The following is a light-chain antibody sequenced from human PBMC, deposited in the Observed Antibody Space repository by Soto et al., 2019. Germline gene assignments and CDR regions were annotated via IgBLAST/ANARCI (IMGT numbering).Light chain of an antibody. J-gene: IGKJ1*01. Sequence: IVLSLSAATLSVPQRERATLSCRASQSVITNLAWYQQKPGQAPRLLIYDASNRATGIPARFSGSGSGTDFTLTISSLEPEDFAVYYCQQRSDWPPTFGQGTKVDI. CDR2: DAS. CDR1: QSVITN. V-gene: IGKV3-11*01. CDR3: QQRSDWPPT.